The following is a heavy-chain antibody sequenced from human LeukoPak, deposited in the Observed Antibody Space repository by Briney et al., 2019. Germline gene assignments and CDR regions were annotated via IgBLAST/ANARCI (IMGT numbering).Heavy chain of an antibody. J-gene: IGHJ4*02. CDR2: IYYSGST. CDR1: GGSISSGDYY. V-gene: IGHV4-30-4*08. CDR3: ARVHGSGYVDY. D-gene: IGHD5-12*01. Sequence: SETLSLTCTVSGGSISSGDYYWSWIRQPPGKGLEWIGYIYYSGSTYYNPSLKSRVTISVDTSKNQFSLKLSSVTAADTAVYYCARVHGSGYVDYWGQGTLVTVSS.